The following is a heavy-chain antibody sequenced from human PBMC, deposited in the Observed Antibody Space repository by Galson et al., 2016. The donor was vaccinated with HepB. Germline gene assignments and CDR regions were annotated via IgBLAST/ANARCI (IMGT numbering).Heavy chain of an antibody. CDR1: GFTFSTYG. V-gene: IGHV3-30*18. CDR3: AKVTLVGTMRDAFDV. CDR2: ISYDGSNK. D-gene: IGHD1-26*01. J-gene: IGHJ3*01. Sequence: SLRLSCAASGFTFSTYGMHWVRQAPGKGPEWVALISYDGSNKYYADSVKGQFIISRDNSKNMLYLQMNSLTTEDSAVYYCAKVTLVGTMRDAFDVWGQGTMVTVSS.